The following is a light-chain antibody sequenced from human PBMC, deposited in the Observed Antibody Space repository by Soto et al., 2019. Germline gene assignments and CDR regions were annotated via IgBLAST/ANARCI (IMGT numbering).Light chain of an antibody. J-gene: IGKJ4*01. V-gene: IGKV3-11*01. CDR3: QQRTNWPLT. CDR1: QSVSSY. CDR2: DAS. Sequence: EIVLTQSPATLSLSPGERATLSCRASQSVSSYLAWYQQKPGQAPRLLIYDASSRATGIPARFTGSGSGTDFTLTISSLEPEDFAVYYCQQRTNWPLTFGGGTKVGIK.